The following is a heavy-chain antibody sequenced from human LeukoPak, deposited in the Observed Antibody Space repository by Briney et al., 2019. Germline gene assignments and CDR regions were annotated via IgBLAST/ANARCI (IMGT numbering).Heavy chain of an antibody. V-gene: IGHV1-46*01. CDR2: INPSGGST. J-gene: IGHJ6*02. D-gene: IGHD2-8*01. CDR1: GGTFSTFS. Sequence: GASVKVSCKASGGTFSTFSITWVRQAPGQGLEWMGIINPSGGSTSYAQKFQDRVTMTRDTSTSTVYMELSSLKSEDTAVYYCAREDVVLVDAVRYYYYGMDVWGQGTTVTVSS. CDR3: AREDVVLVDAVRYYYYGMDV.